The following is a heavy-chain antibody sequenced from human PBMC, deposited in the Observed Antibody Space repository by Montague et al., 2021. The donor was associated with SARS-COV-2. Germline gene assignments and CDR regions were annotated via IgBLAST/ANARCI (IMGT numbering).Heavy chain of an antibody. V-gene: IGHV6-1*01. J-gene: IGHJ4*02. Sequence: CAISGDSVSTNSGTWNWVRLSPSKGLEWLGRTYYRSEWCSDYSVSVKSRISINPDTSKNQFSLQLNSVTPEDTAVYYCARAERGSCGDGNCYQYFFNYWGQGTLVTVSS. CDR2: TYYRSEWCS. D-gene: IGHD2-15*01. CDR3: ARAERGSCGDGNCYQYFFNY. CDR1: GDSVSTNSGT.